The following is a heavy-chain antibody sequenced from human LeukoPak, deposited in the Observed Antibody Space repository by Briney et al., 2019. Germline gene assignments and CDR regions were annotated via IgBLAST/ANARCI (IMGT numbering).Heavy chain of an antibody. CDR3: ARALEYSSASWPRRESWFDP. Sequence: KTSETLSLTCAVYGGSFSGYYWSWIRQPPGKGLEWIGEINHSGSTNYNPSLKSRVTISVDTSKNQFSLKLSFVTAADTAVYYCARALEYSSASWPRRESWFDPLRQGTLVTVSS. D-gene: IGHD6-6*01. J-gene: IGHJ5*02. CDR1: GGSFSGYY. CDR2: INHSGST. V-gene: IGHV4-34*01.